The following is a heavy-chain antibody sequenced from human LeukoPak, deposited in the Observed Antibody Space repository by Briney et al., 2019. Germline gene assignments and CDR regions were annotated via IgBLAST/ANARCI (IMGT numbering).Heavy chain of an antibody. CDR3: ASYYYGSGSYYTPFYGMDV. V-gene: IGHV1-69*01. Sequence: SVKVSCKASGGTFSSYAISWVRQAPGQGLEWMGGIIPIFGTANYAQKFQGRVTITADESTSTAYMELSSLRSEDTAVYYCASYYYGSGSYYTPFYGMDVWGKGTTVTVSS. J-gene: IGHJ6*04. CDR2: IIPIFGTA. CDR1: GGTFSSYA. D-gene: IGHD3-10*01.